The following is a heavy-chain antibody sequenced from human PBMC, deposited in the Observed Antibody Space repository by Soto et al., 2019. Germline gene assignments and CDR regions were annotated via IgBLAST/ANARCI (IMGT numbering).Heavy chain of an antibody. CDR2: IYSGGST. J-gene: IGHJ4*02. CDR1: GFTVSTKY. D-gene: IGHD3-16*01. Sequence: TGGSLRLSCAASGFTVSTKYMSWVRQAPGKGLEWVSVIYSGGSTFYADSVRGRFTISRDNSKNTANLQMNSLRAEDTAVYYCARDPWAADYWGQGTLVTVSS. V-gene: IGHV3-66*01. CDR3: ARDPWAADY.